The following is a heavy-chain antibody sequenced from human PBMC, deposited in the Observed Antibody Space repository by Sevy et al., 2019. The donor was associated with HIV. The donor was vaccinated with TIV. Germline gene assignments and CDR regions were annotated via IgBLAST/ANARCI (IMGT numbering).Heavy chain of an antibody. D-gene: IGHD3-22*01. V-gene: IGHV3-30*18. CDR1: GFNFSPYA. J-gene: IGHJ5*02. Sequence: GGSLRLSCAASGFNFSPYAMYWVRQAPGKGLEWVAVISSDGRKKNFADSVKGRFIISRDNSKNTMSLQMNSLRLEDMAVYFCAKEGHYYDSRSSDWFDPWGQGSLVTVSS. CDR2: ISSDGRKK. CDR3: AKEGHYYDSRSSDWFDP.